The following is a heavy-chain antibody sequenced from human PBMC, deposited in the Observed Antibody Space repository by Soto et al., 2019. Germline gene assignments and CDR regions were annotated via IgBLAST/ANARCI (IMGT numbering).Heavy chain of an antibody. CDR1: GGSFSDYY. D-gene: IGHD3-16*02. CDR2: INHSGST. CDR3: ARCRFLGRGIYRNPVFDS. J-gene: IGHJ5*01. V-gene: IGHV4-34*01. Sequence: PSETLSLTCAVYGGSFSDYYWSWIRQPPGKGLEWIGEINHSGSTNYNPSLKSRVTISVDTSENQFSLKLSSVTAADTAVYYCARCRFLGRGIYRNPVFDSWGQGSLVTGSS.